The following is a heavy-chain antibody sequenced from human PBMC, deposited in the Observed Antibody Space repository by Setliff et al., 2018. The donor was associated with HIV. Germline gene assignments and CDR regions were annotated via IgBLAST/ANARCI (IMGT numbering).Heavy chain of an antibody. Sequence: SETLSLTCSVSGFSIGRTSYYWGWIRQSPGKGLECIGSVDYSGSTKYNASLRSRVTMSVDTSKNLFSLTLRSVTAADTAVYYCASAGPYCGDDCPYNWLTPWGQGTLVTVSS. J-gene: IGHJ5*02. CDR3: ASAGPYCGDDCPYNWLTP. CDR1: GFSIGRTSYY. V-gene: IGHV4-39*07. CDR2: VDYSGST. D-gene: IGHD2-21*02.